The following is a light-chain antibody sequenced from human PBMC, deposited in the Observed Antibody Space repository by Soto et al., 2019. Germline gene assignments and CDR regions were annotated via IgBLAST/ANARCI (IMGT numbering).Light chain of an antibody. V-gene: IGLV6-57*02. CDR2: END. CDR1: SGTVSNH. J-gene: IGLJ1*01. Sequence: NVMRTEPHSVWESPGKAVTFSCSDSSGTVSNHVQWYQQRPGNAPTTVIYENDQRPSGVPDRFSGSGSIDSSSKFAFLTISRLQTEDEADYYCQSWGATGYVLGTGTKVTVL. CDR3: QSWGATGYV.